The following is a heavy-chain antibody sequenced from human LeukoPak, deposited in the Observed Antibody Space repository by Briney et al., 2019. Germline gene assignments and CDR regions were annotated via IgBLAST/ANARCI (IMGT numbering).Heavy chain of an antibody. Sequence: GGSLRLSCAASGFTFSSYAMGWVRQAPGKGLEWVSAISGSGGSTYYADSVKGRFTISRDNSKNTLYLQMNSLRAEDTAVYYCARESGIAVAGLDYWGQGTLVTVSS. D-gene: IGHD6-19*01. CDR2: ISGSGGST. J-gene: IGHJ4*02. CDR1: GFTFSSYA. CDR3: ARESGIAVAGLDY. V-gene: IGHV3-23*01.